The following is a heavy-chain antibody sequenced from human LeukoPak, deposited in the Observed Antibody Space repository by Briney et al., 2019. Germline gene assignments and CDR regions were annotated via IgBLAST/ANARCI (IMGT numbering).Heavy chain of an antibody. CDR2: IHYSGST. J-gene: IGHJ5*02. D-gene: IGHD1-26*01. V-gene: IGHV4-30-4*01. CDR3: AKNGQSGFSFDP. CDR1: GDSISTGYYY. Sequence: SETLSLTCTVSGDSISTGYYYWTWIRQPPGQGLEWIGYIHYSGSTFYNPSLKSRVTISADTSKNQFSLKLSSVTAADTAVYYCAKNGQSGFSFDPWGQGTLVTVSS.